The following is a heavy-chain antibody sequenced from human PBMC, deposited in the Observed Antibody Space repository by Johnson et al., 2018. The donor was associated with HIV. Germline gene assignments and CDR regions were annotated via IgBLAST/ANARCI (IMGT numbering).Heavy chain of an antibody. CDR2: IRSKAYGGTT. D-gene: IGHD1-26*01. CDR3: TRERGSYGAFDI. CDR1: GFIFGDYA. V-gene: IGHV3-49*04. Sequence: EVQLVESGGGLVQPGRSLRLSCTVSGFIFGDYAMSWVRQAPGKGLEWVGFIRSKAYGGTTEYAASVKGRFTLSRDDSKSIAYLQMNSLKTEDTAVYYCTRERGSYGAFDIWGQGTMVTVSS. J-gene: IGHJ3*02.